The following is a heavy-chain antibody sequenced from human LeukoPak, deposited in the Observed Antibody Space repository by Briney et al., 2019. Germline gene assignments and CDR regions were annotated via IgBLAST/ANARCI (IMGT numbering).Heavy chain of an antibody. J-gene: IGHJ4*01. Sequence: GGSLRLSCAASGFTFSSYAMSWVRQAPGKGLEWVSAISGSGGSTYYADSVKGRFTISRDNSKNTLYLQMNSLRAEDTAVYYCAKDTTWAVAGTSSQNFDYWGXXTLVTVSS. V-gene: IGHV3-23*01. CDR1: GFTFSSYA. CDR2: ISGSGGST. D-gene: IGHD6-19*01. CDR3: AKDTTWAVAGTSSQNFDY.